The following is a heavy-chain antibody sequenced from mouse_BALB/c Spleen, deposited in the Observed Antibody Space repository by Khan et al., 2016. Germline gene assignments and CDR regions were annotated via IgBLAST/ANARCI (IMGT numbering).Heavy chain of an antibody. CDR2: ISYSGST. CDR3: ARGGYYAMDY. Sequence: EVQLQESGPGLVKPSQSLSLTCPVTGYSITGDYAWNWIRQFPGNKLEWMGYISYSGSTSYNQSLKSRISITRDTSKNQFFLQLNSVTTEDTATYYCARGGYYAMDYWGQGTSVTVSS. CDR1: GYSITGDYA. V-gene: IGHV3-2*02. J-gene: IGHJ4*01.